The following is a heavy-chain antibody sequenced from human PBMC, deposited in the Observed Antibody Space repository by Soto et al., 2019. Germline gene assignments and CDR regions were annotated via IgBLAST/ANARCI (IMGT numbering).Heavy chain of an antibody. J-gene: IGHJ3*02. CDR1: GFTFSSYW. Sequence: HPGGSLRLSCAASGFTFSSYWMHWVRQAPGKGLVWVSCIKSDGSSTSYADSVKGRFTISRDNAKNTLNLQMNSLRAEDTAVYYCARGGAIFGVVIRAFDMWGQGTMVTVSS. V-gene: IGHV3-74*01. CDR3: ARGGAIFGVVIRAFDM. D-gene: IGHD3-3*01. CDR2: IKSDGSST.